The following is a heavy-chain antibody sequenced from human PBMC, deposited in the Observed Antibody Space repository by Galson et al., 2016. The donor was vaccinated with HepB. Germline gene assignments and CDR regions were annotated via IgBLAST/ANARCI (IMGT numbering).Heavy chain of an antibody. D-gene: IGHD4-17*01. V-gene: IGHV3-23*01. CDR3: AKEGDYSYDYYSMDV. CDR1: GFTFSSYA. CDR2: ISGRGGST. J-gene: IGHJ6*02. Sequence: SLRLSCAASGFTFSSYAVSWVRQAPGKELEWVSAISGRGGSTYYADSVKGRFTISRDNSKNTVYLQMNSLRAGDAAVYYCAKEGDYSYDYYSMDVWGQGTTVTVSS.